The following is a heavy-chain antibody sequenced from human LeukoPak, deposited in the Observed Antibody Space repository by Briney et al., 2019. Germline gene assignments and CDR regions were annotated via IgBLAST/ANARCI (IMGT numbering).Heavy chain of an antibody. Sequence: ASVKVSCKTPGYTFTGYYMHWVRQAPGQGLEWMGWMNPNSGNTGYAQKFQGRVTMTRNTSISTAYMELSSLRSEDTAVYYCTYYYDSSGLKRWGQGTMVTVSS. J-gene: IGHJ3*01. V-gene: IGHV1-8*02. CDR3: TYYYDSSGLKR. CDR1: GYTFTGYY. CDR2: MNPNSGNT. D-gene: IGHD3-22*01.